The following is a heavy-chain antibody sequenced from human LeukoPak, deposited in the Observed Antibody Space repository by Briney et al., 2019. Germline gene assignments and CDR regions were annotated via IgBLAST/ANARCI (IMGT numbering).Heavy chain of an antibody. J-gene: IGHJ4*02. D-gene: IGHD3-22*01. Sequence: GASVKVSCKASGYTFTSYDINWVRQATGQGLEWMGWMNPNSGNTGYAQKFQGRVTMTRNTSISTAYMELSSLRSEDTAVYYCARGPYDSSGYYYALRNWGQGTLVTVSS. V-gene: IGHV1-8*01. CDR2: MNPNSGNT. CDR3: ARGPYDSSGYYYALRN. CDR1: GYTFTSYD.